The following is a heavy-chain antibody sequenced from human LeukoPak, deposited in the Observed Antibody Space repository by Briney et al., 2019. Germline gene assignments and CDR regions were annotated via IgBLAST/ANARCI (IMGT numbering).Heavy chain of an antibody. V-gene: IGHV1-2*02. Sequence: ASVKVSCKASGYTFTGYYMHWVRQAPGQGLEWMGWINPNSGGTNYAQKFQGRVTMTRDTSISTAYMELSRLGSDDTAVYYCARDQDYYDSNGSAFDIWGQGTMVTVSS. CDR2: INPNSGGT. J-gene: IGHJ3*02. CDR3: ARDQDYYDSNGSAFDI. CDR1: GYTFTGYY. D-gene: IGHD3-22*01.